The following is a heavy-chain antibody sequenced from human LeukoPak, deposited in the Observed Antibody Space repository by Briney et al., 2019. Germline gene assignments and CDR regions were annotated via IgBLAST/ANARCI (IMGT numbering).Heavy chain of an antibody. Sequence: GGSLRLSCAASGFTFSSYAMSWVHQAPGKGLEWVSAISGSGGSTYYADSVKGRFTISIDNAKNTLYLQMNSLKAEDTAVYCCAKDLGYSGYDLTGYWGQGTLVTVSS. CDR3: AKDLGYSGYDLTGY. J-gene: IGHJ4*02. V-gene: IGHV3-23*01. CDR1: GFTFSSYA. D-gene: IGHD5-12*01. CDR2: ISGSGGST.